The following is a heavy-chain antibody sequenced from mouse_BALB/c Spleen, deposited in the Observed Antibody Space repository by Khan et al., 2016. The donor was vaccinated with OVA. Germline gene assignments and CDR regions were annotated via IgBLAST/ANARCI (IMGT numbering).Heavy chain of an antibody. CDR1: GFTFSSYG. J-gene: IGHJ4*01. D-gene: IGHD2-9*01. Sequence: EVQLQESGGDLVKPGGSLKLSCAASGFTFSSYGMSWVRQTPDKRLEWVASISRGGGYTYYADSVKGRFTISRDNAKNTLYLQMSSLKSEDTAMFYCTRAYYGNDYYAMDNWGQGTSVTVSS. V-gene: IGHV5-6*01. CDR3: TRAYYGNDYYAMDN. CDR2: ISRGGGYT.